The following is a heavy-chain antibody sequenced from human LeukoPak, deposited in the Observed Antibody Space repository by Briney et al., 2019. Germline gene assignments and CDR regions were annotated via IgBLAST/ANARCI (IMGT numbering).Heavy chain of an antibody. CDR3: AEDGSGSYYNGDYFDY. Sequence: SVKVSCKASGGTFSSYAISWVRQAPGQGLEWMGRIIPILGIANYAQKFQGRVTITADKSTSTAYMELSSLRSEDTAVYYCAEDGSGSYYNGDYFDYWGQGTLVTVSS. D-gene: IGHD3-10*01. J-gene: IGHJ4*02. CDR2: IIPILGIA. V-gene: IGHV1-69*04. CDR1: GGTFSSYA.